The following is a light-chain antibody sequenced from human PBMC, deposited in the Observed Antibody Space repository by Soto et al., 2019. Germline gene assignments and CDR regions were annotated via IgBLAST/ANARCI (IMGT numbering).Light chain of an antibody. CDR1: SSDVGGYNY. V-gene: IGLV2-14*01. CDR3: SSYTTSNTRQIV. CDR2: DVS. J-gene: IGLJ1*01. Sequence: QSALTQPASVSGSPGQSITISCTGTSSDVGGYNYVSWYQQHPGKAPKFMIYDVSNRPSGVSNRFSGSKSGNTASLTISGLQAEDEADYYSSSYTTSNTRQIVFGTGTKVTDL.